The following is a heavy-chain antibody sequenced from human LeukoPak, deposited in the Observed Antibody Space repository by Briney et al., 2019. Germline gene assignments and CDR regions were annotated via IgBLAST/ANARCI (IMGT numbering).Heavy chain of an antibody. D-gene: IGHD3-10*01. CDR1: GGSLNGYY. Sequence: SETLPLTCAVYGGSLNGYYWGWIRQPPGKGLEWIGSIYDSGSTYYNPSLKSRVTISVDTSKNQFSLKLNSVTAADTAVYYCARHYGPWGQGTLVTVSS. V-gene: IGHV4-39*01. CDR2: IYDSGST. J-gene: IGHJ5*02. CDR3: ARHYGP.